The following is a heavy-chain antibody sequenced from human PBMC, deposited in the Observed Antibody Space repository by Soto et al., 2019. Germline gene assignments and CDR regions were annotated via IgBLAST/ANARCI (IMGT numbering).Heavy chain of an antibody. CDR3: ARILYDSSGYYYSYYYYYGMDV. D-gene: IGHD3-22*01. CDR2: MNPNSGNT. Sequence: ASVKVSCKASGYTFTSYDINWVRQATGQGLEWMGWMNPNSGNTGYAQKFQGRVTMTRNTSISTAYMELSSLRSEDTAVYYCARILYDSSGYYYSYYYYYGMDVWGQGTTVTAP. J-gene: IGHJ6*02. CDR1: GYTFTSYD. V-gene: IGHV1-8*01.